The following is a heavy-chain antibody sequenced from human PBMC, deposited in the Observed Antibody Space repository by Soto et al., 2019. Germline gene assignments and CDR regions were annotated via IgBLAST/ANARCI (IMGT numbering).Heavy chain of an antibody. CDR2: INPNSGGT. CDR3: ARISCGGDCYSDYFDY. D-gene: IGHD2-21*02. V-gene: IGHV1-2*04. CDR1: GYTFTGYY. Sequence: ASVKVSCKASGYTFTGYYMHWVRQAPGQGLEWMGWINPNSGGTNYAQKFQGWVTMTRDTSISTAYMELSRLRSDDTAVYYCARISCGGDCYSDYFDYWGQGTLVPVSS. J-gene: IGHJ4*02.